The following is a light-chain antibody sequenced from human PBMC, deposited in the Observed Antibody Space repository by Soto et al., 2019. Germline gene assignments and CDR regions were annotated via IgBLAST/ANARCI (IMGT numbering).Light chain of an antibody. Sequence: DIQMTQSPSTLSASVGDRVTITCRPSESISTWLAWYQQKPGKAPKLLIYDASTFQTGVPSGFSGSGSGTKFTLTISSLQPDDFATYFCQHYNHYPFTFGQGTKLESK. CDR1: ESISTW. CDR3: QHYNHYPFT. J-gene: IGKJ2*01. CDR2: DAS. V-gene: IGKV1-5*01.